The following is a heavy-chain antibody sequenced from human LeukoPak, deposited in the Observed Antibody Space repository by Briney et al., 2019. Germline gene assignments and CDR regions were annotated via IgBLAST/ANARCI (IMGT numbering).Heavy chain of an antibody. J-gene: IGHJ4*02. CDR2: IYTSGST. V-gene: IGHV4-61*02. CDR3: ARSKGGYCSGGSCSFDY. CDR1: GGSISSGSYY. D-gene: IGHD2-15*01. Sequence: SQTLSLTCTVSGGSISSGSYYWSWIRQPAGKGLEWIGRIYTSGSTNYNPSLKSRVTISVDTSKNQFSLKLSSVTAADTAVYYCARSKGGYCSGGSCSFDYWGQGALVTVSS.